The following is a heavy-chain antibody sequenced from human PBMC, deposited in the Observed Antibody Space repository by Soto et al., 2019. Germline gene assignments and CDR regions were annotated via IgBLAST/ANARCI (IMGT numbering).Heavy chain of an antibody. D-gene: IGHD2-21*02. CDR2: IYYSGRT. CDR3: ARKRTTVVTQAYFDH. V-gene: IGHV4-39*01. J-gene: IGHJ4*02. Sequence: SETLSLTCIVSGESISSSSYCWGWIRQPPGKGLEWIGSIYYSGRTYYNPSFKSRVTISIDTSKNQFSLKLGSVTATDTAVYYCARKRTTVVTQAYFDHWGQGALVTVSS. CDR1: GESISSSSYC.